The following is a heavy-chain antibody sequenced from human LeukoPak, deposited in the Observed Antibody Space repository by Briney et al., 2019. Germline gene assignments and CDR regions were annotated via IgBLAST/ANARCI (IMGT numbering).Heavy chain of an antibody. CDR2: IYYSGST. Sequence: SETLSLTCTVSGGSISRYYWSWIRQPPGKGLGWIGYIYYSGSTNYNPSLKSRVTISVDTSKNQFSLKLSSVTAADTAVYYCARAIAALTNWFDPWGQGTLVTVSS. CDR3: ARAIAALTNWFDP. D-gene: IGHD6-6*01. J-gene: IGHJ5*02. V-gene: IGHV4-59*01. CDR1: GGSISRYY.